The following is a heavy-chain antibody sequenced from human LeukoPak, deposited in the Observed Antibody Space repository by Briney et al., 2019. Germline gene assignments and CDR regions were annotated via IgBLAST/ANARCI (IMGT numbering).Heavy chain of an antibody. D-gene: IGHD1-26*01. V-gene: IGHV3-33*03. CDR3: AKPTWGSGSFLIDF. J-gene: IGHJ4*02. Sequence: PGRALRLSCVASGFSFSNHGMHWVRQAPGRGLEWVAVIWNDGSYEHYTDSVKGRFTIPRDNSKNTLFLQLNSLRPEDTAVYYCAKPTWGSGSFLIDFWGQGTLVTVSS. CDR2: IWNDGSYE. CDR1: GFSFSNHG.